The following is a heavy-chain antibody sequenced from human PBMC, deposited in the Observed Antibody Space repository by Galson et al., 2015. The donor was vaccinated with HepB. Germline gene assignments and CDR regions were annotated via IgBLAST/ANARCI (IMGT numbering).Heavy chain of an antibody. Sequence: SLRLSCAVSGFKFSDFAMHWVRQAPGKGLEWVALISHDGEHQYYADSVRGRFTVSRDISKNTLFLHMNSLRPDDTATCYCARDPDDSEGYYMTFEYWGQGTLVTVSS. J-gene: IGHJ4*02. D-gene: IGHD1-26*01. V-gene: IGHV3-30*04. CDR1: GFKFSDFA. CDR3: ARDPDDSEGYYMTFEY. CDR2: ISHDGEHQ.